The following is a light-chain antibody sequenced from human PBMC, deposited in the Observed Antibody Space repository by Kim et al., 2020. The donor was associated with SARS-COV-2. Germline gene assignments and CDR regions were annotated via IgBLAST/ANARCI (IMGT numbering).Light chain of an antibody. CDR3: QSYDSSIHYV. Sequence: KTGTSTCARNSGSTASNYVQLYQQRPGSAPTTVIYDDNQRPSGVPDRFSGSIDSSSNSASLTISGLKTEDESDYYCQSYDSSIHYVFGTGTKVTVL. V-gene: IGLV6-57*03. CDR1: SGSTASNY. CDR2: DDN. J-gene: IGLJ1*01.